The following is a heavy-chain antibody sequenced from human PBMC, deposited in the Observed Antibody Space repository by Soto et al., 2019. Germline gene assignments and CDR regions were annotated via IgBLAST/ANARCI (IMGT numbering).Heavy chain of an antibody. CDR1: GGTFSSYT. J-gene: IGHJ6*02. D-gene: IGHD1-1*01. V-gene: IGHV1-69*01. CDR3: ARVELERGEGYYYYGMDV. CDR2: IIPIFGTA. Sequence: SVKVSCKASGGTFSSYTIIWLRQAPGKGLEWMGGIIPIFGTANYAQKFQGRVAITADESTSTAYMELSSLRSEDTAVYYCARVELERGEGYYYYGMDVWGQGTTVTVSS.